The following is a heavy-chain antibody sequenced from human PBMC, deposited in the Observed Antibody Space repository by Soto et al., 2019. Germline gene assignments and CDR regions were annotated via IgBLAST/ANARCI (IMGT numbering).Heavy chain of an antibody. CDR1: GGSISSSSYY. CDR2: IYYSGST. V-gene: IGHV4-39*01. Sequence: QLQLQESGPGLVKPSETLSLTCTVSGGSISSSSYYWGWIRQPPGKGLERIGSIYYSGSTYYNPSLTSQVTKSVDTSNNQSSLKLSSVTAADTAVYYCARFLRDYAYYFDYWGQGTLVTVSS. CDR3: ARFLRDYAYYFDY. D-gene: IGHD4-17*01. J-gene: IGHJ4*02.